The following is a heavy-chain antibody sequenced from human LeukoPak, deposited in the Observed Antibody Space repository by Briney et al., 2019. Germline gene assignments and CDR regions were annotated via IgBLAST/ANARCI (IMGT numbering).Heavy chain of an antibody. CDR1: GFTFSSYS. Sequence: QPGGSLRLSCAASGFTFSSYSMNWVRQAPGKGLEWVSYISSSSSTIYYADSVKGRFTISRDNAKNSLYLQMNSLRAEDTAVYYCARDFDVDTARSGYYYYMDVWGKGTTVTVSS. J-gene: IGHJ6*03. CDR3: ARDFDVDTARSGYYYYMDV. CDR2: ISSSSSTI. D-gene: IGHD5-18*01. V-gene: IGHV3-48*01.